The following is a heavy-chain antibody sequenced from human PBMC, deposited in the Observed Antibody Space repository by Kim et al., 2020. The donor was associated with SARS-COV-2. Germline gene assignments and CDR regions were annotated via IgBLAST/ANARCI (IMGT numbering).Heavy chain of an antibody. Sequence: GGSLRLSCAASGFTFDDYAMHWVRQAPGKGLEWVSGISWNSGSIGYADSVKGRFTISRDNAKNSLYLQMNSLRAEDTALYYCAKGRIRGYFDYWGQGTLVTVSS. D-gene: IGHD3-10*01. CDR3: AKGRIRGYFDY. J-gene: IGHJ4*02. CDR1: GFTFDDYA. CDR2: ISWNSGSI. V-gene: IGHV3-9*01.